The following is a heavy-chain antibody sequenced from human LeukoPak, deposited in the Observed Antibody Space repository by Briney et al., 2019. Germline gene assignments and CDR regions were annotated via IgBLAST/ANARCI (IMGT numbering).Heavy chain of an antibody. Sequence: SETLSLTCTVSGGSISSSSYYWGWIRQPPGKGLEWIGSIYYSGSTYYNPSLKSRVTISVDTSKNQFSLKLSSVTAADTAVYYCAGPRWLPAFRGAFDIWGQGTMVTVSS. J-gene: IGHJ3*02. V-gene: IGHV4-39*07. CDR1: GGSISSSSYY. CDR3: AGPRWLPAFRGAFDI. D-gene: IGHD5-24*01. CDR2: IYYSGST.